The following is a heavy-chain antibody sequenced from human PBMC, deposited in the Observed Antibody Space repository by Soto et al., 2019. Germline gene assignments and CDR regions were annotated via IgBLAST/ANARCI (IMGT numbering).Heavy chain of an antibody. J-gene: IGHJ4*02. CDR2: INPNSGGT. CDR1: GYTFTGYY. CDR3: ARDLGITPTLRY. D-gene: IGHD3-16*01. V-gene: IGHV1-2*02. Sequence: ASVKVSCKASGYTFTGYYMHWVRQAPGQGLEWMGWINPNSGGTNYAQKFQGRVTMTRDTSISTAYMELSRLRSDDTAVYYCARDLGITPTLRYWGQGTLVTVSS.